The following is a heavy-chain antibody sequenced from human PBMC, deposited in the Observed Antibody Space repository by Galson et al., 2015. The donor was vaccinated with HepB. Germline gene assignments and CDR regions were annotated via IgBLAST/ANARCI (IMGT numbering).Heavy chain of an antibody. D-gene: IGHD3-16*01. CDR3: ARSGGGYAYYYYGMDV. CDR2: ISYDGSNK. Sequence: SLRLSCAASGFTFSSYAMHWVRQAPGKGLEWVAVISYDGSNKYYADSVKGRFTISRDNSKNTLYLQMNSLRAEDTAVYYCARSGGGYAYYYYGMDVWGQGTTVTVSS. J-gene: IGHJ6*02. V-gene: IGHV3-30*04. CDR1: GFTFSSYA.